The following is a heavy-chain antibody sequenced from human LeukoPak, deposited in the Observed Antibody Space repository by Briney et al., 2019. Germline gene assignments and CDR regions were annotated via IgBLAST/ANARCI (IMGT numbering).Heavy chain of an antibody. J-gene: IGHJ4*02. V-gene: IGHV1-69*01. CDR2: IIPIFGTA. CDR3: ARFGLGVSGYDFSDY. D-gene: IGHD5-12*01. Sequence: SVKVSCKASGGTFSSYAISWVRQAPGQGLEWMGGIIPIFGTANYAQKFQGRVTITADESTSTACMELSSLRSEDTAVYYCARFGLGVSGYDFSDYWGQGTLVTVSS. CDR1: GGTFSSYA.